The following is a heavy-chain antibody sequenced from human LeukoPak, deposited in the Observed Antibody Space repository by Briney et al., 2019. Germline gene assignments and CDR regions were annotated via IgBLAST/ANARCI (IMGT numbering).Heavy chain of an antibody. D-gene: IGHD3-3*01. J-gene: IGHJ4*02. CDR3: AARRPWYYDFWSGYYLGDY. V-gene: IGHV4-39*01. CDR2: IYYSGST. CDR1: GGSISSSSYY. Sequence: PSETLSLTCTVSGGSISSSSYYWGWIRQPPGKGLEWIGSIYYSGSTYYNPSLKSRVTISVDTSKNQFSLKLSSVTAADTAVYYCAARRPWYYDFWSGYYLGDYWGQGTLVTVSS.